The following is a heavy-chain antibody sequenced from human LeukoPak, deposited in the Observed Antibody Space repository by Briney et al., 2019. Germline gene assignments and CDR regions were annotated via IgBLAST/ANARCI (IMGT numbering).Heavy chain of an antibody. CDR2: TSGGGSST. CDR3: AKLDTYYYDASGSYFDY. J-gene: IGHJ4*02. Sequence: GGSLRLSCAASGFTFSSYAMSWVRQAPGKGLEWVSATSGGGSSTYYVDSVKGRFTISRDNSKNTLYLQMNRLRAEDTAVYYCAKLDTYYYDASGSYFDYWGQGTLVTVSS. V-gene: IGHV3-23*01. CDR1: GFTFSSYA. D-gene: IGHD3-22*01.